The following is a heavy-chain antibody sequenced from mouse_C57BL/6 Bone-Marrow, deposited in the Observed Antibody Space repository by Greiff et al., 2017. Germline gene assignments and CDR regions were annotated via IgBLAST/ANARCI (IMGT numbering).Heavy chain of an antibody. CDR3: ARERATVVAKAMDY. Sequence: EVQLQESGPGLVKPSQSLSITCSVTGYSFTSGYYWNWFRQFPGNKLEWMGYISYDGSNNYNPSLKNRISITRDTSKNQFFLKLNSVTTEDTATYYCARERATVVAKAMDYWGQGTSVTVSS. CDR1: GYSFTSGYY. J-gene: IGHJ4*01. V-gene: IGHV3-6*01. CDR2: ISYDGSN. D-gene: IGHD1-1*01.